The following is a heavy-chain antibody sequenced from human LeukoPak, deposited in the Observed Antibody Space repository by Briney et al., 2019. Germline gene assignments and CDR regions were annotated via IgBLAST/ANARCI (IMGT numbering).Heavy chain of an antibody. CDR1: GGSINGYY. V-gene: IGHV4-59*01. CDR2: IYYSGST. J-gene: IGHJ6*03. Sequence: SETLSLTCTVSGGSINGYYWSWIRQSPGKGLEWIGYIYYSGSTNYNPSLKSRVTISVDTSKNQFSLKLSSVTAADTAVYYCARGLYNWNYYYYYYMDVWGKGTTVTVSS. D-gene: IGHD1-20*01. CDR3: ARGLYNWNYYYYYYMDV.